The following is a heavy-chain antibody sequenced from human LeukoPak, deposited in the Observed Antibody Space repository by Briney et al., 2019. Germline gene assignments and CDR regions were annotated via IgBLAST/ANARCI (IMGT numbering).Heavy chain of an antibody. CDR2: INHSGST. J-gene: IGHJ4*02. CDR3: ARAPSAAAGPYYFDY. CDR1: GGSFSGYY. D-gene: IGHD6-13*01. Sequence: SETLSLTCAVYGGSFSGYYWSWIRQPPGKGLEWIGEINHSGSTNYNPSLKSRVTISVDTSKNQFSLKLSSVTAADTAVYYCARAPSAAAGPYYFDYWGQRTLVTVSS. V-gene: IGHV4-34*01.